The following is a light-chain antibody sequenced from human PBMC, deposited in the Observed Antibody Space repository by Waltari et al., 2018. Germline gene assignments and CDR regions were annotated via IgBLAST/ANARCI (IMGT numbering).Light chain of an antibody. V-gene: IGKV2-30*02. J-gene: IGKJ1*01. CDR3: MQGIHWPRS. CDR1: QSLVHSDGNTY. Sequence: VVMTQSPLSLPVTLGQPASISCRSSQSLVHSDGNTYLSWFQQRPGQSPRRLIYKVSNRDSGVPDRFSGSGSGTDFTLKISRVEAEDIAIYYCMQGIHWPRSFGQGTKVEIE. CDR2: KVS.